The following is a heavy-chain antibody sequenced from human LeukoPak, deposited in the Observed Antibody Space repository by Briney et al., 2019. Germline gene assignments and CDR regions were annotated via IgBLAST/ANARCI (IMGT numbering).Heavy chain of an antibody. CDR1: GFSLSDYN. CDR2: ISSSSSTM. D-gene: IGHD1-26*01. Sequence: DPGGSLRLSCAASGFSLSDYNMNWVRQAPGKGLEWVSYISSSSSTMYYADSVKGRFTISRDNAKNTLYLQMNSLRAEDTAVYYCTREVSGSLYFDYWGQGTLVTVSS. CDR3: TREVSGSLYFDY. J-gene: IGHJ4*02. V-gene: IGHV3-48*04.